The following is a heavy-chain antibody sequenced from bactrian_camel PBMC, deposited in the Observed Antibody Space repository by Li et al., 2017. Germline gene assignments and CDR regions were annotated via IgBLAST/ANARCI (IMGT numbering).Heavy chain of an antibody. CDR1: GKIGTRYC. Sequence: QLVESGGGSVQAGGALRLSCVVSGKIGTRYCMAWFRQAPGKEREGVAVIDNYGSSAYEDSVRGRFTISRDDATNSLYLEMNSLQPSDSAMYYCAATPYGGNNCYIGRTSFPYWGHGTQVTVS. J-gene: IGHJ4*01. CDR2: IDNYGSS. CDR3: AATPYGGNNCYIGRTSFPY. V-gene: IGHV3S53*01. D-gene: IGHD2*01.